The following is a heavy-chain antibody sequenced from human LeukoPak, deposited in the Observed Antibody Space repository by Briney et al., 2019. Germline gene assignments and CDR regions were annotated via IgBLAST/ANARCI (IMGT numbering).Heavy chain of an antibody. V-gene: IGHV3-30*02. CDR3: AKDPWRDTYYYDSSGGYDY. J-gene: IGHJ4*02. Sequence: GGSLRLSCAASGLTFSSYGMHWVRQAPGKGLEWVAFIRYDGSNKYYADSVKGRFTISRDNSKNTLYLQMNSLRAEDTAVYYCAKDPWRDTYYYDSSGGYDYWGQGTLVTVSS. D-gene: IGHD3-22*01. CDR2: IRYDGSNK. CDR1: GLTFSSYG.